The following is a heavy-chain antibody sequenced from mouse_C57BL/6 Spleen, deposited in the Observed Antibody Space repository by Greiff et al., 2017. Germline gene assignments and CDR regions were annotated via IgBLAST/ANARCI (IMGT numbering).Heavy chain of an antibody. D-gene: IGHD1-1*01. CDR1: GYTFTSYW. Sequence: QVQLQQPGAELVKPGASVKLSCKASGYTFTSYWMHWVKQRPGQGLEWIGMIHPNSGSTNYNEKFKSKATLTVDKSSSTAYMQRSSLTSEDSAVYYCARSHYYGSSYDWYFDVWGTGTTVTVSS. J-gene: IGHJ1*03. CDR3: ARSHYYGSSYDWYFDV. V-gene: IGHV1-64*01. CDR2: IHPNSGST.